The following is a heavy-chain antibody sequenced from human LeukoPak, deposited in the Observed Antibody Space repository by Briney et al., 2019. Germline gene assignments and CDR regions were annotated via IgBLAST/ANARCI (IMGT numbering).Heavy chain of an antibody. Sequence: SETLSLTCSVSGGSIDSTSYFWGWVRQPPGKGLEWIGSIYYTGDAYYNPSLKSRVTISIDTSKDQLSLKLTSVTAADTAVYYCARDVRAAASNYWGQGTLVTVSS. CDR3: ARDVRAAASNY. CDR1: GGSIDSTSYF. CDR2: IYYTGDA. D-gene: IGHD6-13*01. J-gene: IGHJ4*02. V-gene: IGHV4-39*07.